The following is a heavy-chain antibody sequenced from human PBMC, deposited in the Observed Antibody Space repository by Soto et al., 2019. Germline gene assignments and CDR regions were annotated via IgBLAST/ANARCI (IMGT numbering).Heavy chain of an antibody. J-gene: IGHJ4*02. CDR1: GITFSNYA. CDR3: AKEYGGGTSMITSYLDY. Sequence: VQLLESGGGLVQPGGSLRLSCAASGITFSNYALSWVRQAPGKGLEWVSGISGSGKSTYYADSVKGRSTISRDNSKNTPSLQMNSLRADDPAVYYCAKEYGGGTSMITSYLDYWGRGNRVTVSS. V-gene: IGHV3-23*01. CDR2: ISGSGKST. D-gene: IGHD5-18*01.